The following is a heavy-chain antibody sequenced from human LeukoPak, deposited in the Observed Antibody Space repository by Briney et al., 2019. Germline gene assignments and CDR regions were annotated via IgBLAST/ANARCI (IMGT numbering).Heavy chain of an antibody. CDR2: IYPGDSDT. D-gene: IGHD3-22*01. CDR3: ARLMIPVLYGMDV. J-gene: IGHJ6*02. Sequence: GESLKISCKGSGYSFTSYWIGWVRQMPGKGLEWMGIIYPGDSDTRYSPSFQGQVTISADKSIGTAYLQWSSLKASDTAMYYCARLMIPVLYGMDVWGQGTTVTVSS. V-gene: IGHV5-51*01. CDR1: GYSFTSYW.